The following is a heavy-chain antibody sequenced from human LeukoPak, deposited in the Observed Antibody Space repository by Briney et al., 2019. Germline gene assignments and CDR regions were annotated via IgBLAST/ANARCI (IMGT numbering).Heavy chain of an antibody. V-gene: IGHV4-59*11. CDR1: GSSIRHHY. CDR3: ARANAAGSYDF. CDR2: THFSGSS. D-gene: IGHD6-13*01. J-gene: IGHJ4*02. Sequence: SESLSLTRMVSGSSIRHHYWTWIRQPPGKGLEWIGYTHFSGSSNYNPSLKSRATTSLDRSKNQISLTLTSVTAADTAVYFCARANAAGSYDFWGQGTLVTVSS.